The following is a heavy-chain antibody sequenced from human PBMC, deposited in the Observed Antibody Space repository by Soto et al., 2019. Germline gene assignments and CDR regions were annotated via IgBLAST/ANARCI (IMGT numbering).Heavy chain of an antibody. CDR3: ARGREQWLVEAFDI. CDR1: GGSFSGYY. CDR2: LNPSGSP. V-gene: IGHV4-34*01. Sequence: QVQLQQWGAGLLKSSETLSLTCAVYGGSFSGYYWSWIRQPPGKGLEWIGELNPSGSPNYHPSLNSRVTISSDTSKNQLSLRLNSVTAADTALYYCARGREQWLVEAFDIWGQGTMVTVSS. D-gene: IGHD6-19*01. J-gene: IGHJ3*02.